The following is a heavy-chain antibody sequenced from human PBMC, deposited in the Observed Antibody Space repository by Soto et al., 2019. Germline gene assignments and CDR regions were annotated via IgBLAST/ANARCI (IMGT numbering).Heavy chain of an antibody. CDR1: GGSISSGDYY. J-gene: IGHJ6*02. CDR2: IYYSGST. CDR3: ARVSPTRFLEWEYYGMDV. V-gene: IGHV4-30-4*01. D-gene: IGHD3-3*01. Sequence: PAETLSLTCTVSGGSISSGDYYFICIRQPPGNGLELIGYIYYSGSTYYNPSLKSRVTISVDTSKNQFSLKLSSVTAADTAVYYCARVSPTRFLEWEYYGMDVWGQGTTVTVSS.